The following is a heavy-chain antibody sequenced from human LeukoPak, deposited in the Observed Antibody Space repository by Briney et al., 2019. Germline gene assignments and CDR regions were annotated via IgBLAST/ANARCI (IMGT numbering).Heavy chain of an antibody. J-gene: IGHJ6*03. CDR1: GFTFSSYW. V-gene: IGHV3-74*01. D-gene: IGHD6-13*01. CDR2: INSDGSST. Sequence: PGGSLRLSCEASGFTFSSYWMHWVRQAPGKVLVWVSRINSDGSSTSYADSVKGRFTISRDNAKNTLYLQMNSLRAEDTAVYYSARGMGYSSSHYMDVRGKGTTVTVSS. CDR3: ARGMGYSSSHYMDV.